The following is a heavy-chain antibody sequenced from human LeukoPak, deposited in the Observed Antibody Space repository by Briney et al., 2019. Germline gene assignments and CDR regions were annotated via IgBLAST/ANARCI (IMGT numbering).Heavy chain of an antibody. CDR1: GYTFTGYY. CDR2: INPNSGGT. V-gene: IGHV1-2*06. D-gene: IGHD3-22*01. Sequence: GASVKVSCKASGYTFTGYYMHWVRQAPGQGLEWMGRINPNSGGTNYAQKFQGRVTMTRDTSISTAYMELSRQRSDDTAVYYCARDDNYDSSGAVDYWGQGTLVTVSS. J-gene: IGHJ4*02. CDR3: ARDDNYDSSGAVDY.